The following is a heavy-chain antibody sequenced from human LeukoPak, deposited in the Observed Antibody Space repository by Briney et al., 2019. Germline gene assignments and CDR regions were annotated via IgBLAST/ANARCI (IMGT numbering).Heavy chain of an antibody. J-gene: IGHJ3*02. CDR3: ARVLLDYYDSSGLGAFDI. V-gene: IGHV3-53*01. CDR2: IYSGGST. Sequence: GGSLRLSCAASGFTVSSNYMSWVRQAPGKGLEWVSVIYSGGSTYYADSVKGRFTISRDNSKNTLYLQINSLRTEDTAVYYCARVLLDYYDSSGLGAFDIWGQGTMVTVSS. CDR1: GFTVSSNY. D-gene: IGHD3-22*01.